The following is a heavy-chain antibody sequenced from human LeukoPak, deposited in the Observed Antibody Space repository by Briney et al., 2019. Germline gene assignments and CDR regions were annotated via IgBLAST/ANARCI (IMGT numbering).Heavy chain of an antibody. CDR3: ARDYGDYGAVAFDI. Sequence: SETLSLTCAVYGGSFSGYYWSWIRQPPGKGLEWIGEINHSGSTNYNPSLKSRVTISVDTSKNQFSLKLSSVTAADTAVYYCARDYGDYGAVAFDIWGQGTMVTVSS. CDR1: GGSFSGYY. J-gene: IGHJ3*02. CDR2: INHSGST. V-gene: IGHV4-34*01. D-gene: IGHD4-17*01.